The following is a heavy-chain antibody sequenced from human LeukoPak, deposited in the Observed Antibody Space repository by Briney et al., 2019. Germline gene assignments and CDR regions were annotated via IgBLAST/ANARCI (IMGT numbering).Heavy chain of an antibody. CDR2: LYYGENS. CDR3: ARQLPTAAADTRGYFDY. J-gene: IGHJ4*02. CDR1: GGSIRIISSSTYY. D-gene: IGHD6-25*01. Sequence: SETLSLTCTVSGGSIRIISSSTYYWGWIRQAPGKGLEWIGSLYYGENSHYNPSLNSRATSSVDTSNNQFSPKLTSVTAADAAVYFCARQLPTAAADTRGYFDYWGQGTVVTASS. V-gene: IGHV4-39*01.